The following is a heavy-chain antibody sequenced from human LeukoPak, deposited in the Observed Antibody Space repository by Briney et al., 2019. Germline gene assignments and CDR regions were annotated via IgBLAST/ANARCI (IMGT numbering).Heavy chain of an antibody. V-gene: IGHV3-21*01. J-gene: IGHJ3*02. CDR2: ISSSSSYI. Sequence: PGGSLRLSCAASGFTFSSYSMNWVRQAPGKGLDWVSSISSSSSYIYYADSVKGRFTISRDNAKNSLYLQMNSLRAEDTAVYYCAREGTTGDAFDIWGQGTMVTVSS. D-gene: IGHD4-17*01. CDR3: AREGTTGDAFDI. CDR1: GFTFSSYS.